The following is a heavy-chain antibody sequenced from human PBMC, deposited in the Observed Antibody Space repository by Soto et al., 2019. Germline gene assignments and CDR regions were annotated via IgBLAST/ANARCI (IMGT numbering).Heavy chain of an antibody. Sequence: QVQLVESGGGVVQPGRSLRLSCAASGFTSSNYFMHWFRQAPGKGQEGVAAISYDGSHTHYVDSVRGRFTISRDNSRNTLFLQMNSLSGEDTDVYYCARGDPYYAMDVWGPGTTVTVSS. V-gene: IGHV3-30*04. D-gene: IGHD3-16*01. CDR2: ISYDGSHT. CDR3: ARGDPYYAMDV. J-gene: IGHJ6*02. CDR1: GFTSSNYF.